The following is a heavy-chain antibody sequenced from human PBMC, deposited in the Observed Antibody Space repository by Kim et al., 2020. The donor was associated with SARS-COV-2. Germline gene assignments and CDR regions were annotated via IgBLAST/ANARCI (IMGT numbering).Heavy chain of an antibody. V-gene: IGHV6-1*01. D-gene: IGHD6-19*01. CDR3: ARDLGVAGRKPGNYFDY. CDR1: GDSVPSNSAA. J-gene: IGHJ4*02. Sequence: SQTLSLTCAISGDSVPSNSAAWNWIRQSPSRGLEWLGRTYYRSKWYNDYAVSVKSRITINPDTSKNQFSLQLNSVTPEDTAVYYCARDLGVAGRKPGNYFDYWGQGTLVTVSS. CDR2: TYYRSKWYN.